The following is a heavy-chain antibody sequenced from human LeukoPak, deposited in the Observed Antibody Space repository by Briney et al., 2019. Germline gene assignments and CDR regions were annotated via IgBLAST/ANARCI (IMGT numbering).Heavy chain of an antibody. J-gene: IGHJ4*02. CDR2: ISSSGSTI. Sequence: PGGSLRLSCAASKFTFSSYGMNWVRQAPGKGLEWVSYISSSGSTIYYADSVKGRFTISRDNTKRSLYLQMDSLRAEDTAVYYCARPKLGYCSSVTCSAPNYYFDYWGQGTLVTVSS. V-gene: IGHV3-48*01. CDR3: ARPKLGYCSSVTCSAPNYYFDY. D-gene: IGHD2-2*01. CDR1: KFTFSSYG.